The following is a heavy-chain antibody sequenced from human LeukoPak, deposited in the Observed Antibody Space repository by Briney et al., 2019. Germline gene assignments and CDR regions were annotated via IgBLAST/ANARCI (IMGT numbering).Heavy chain of an antibody. CDR2: VYFTGST. V-gene: IGHV4-61*01. J-gene: IGHJ4*02. CDR1: GGSVSITNYY. D-gene: IGHD1-1*01. Sequence: KPSETLSLTCTVSGGSVSITNYYWSWIRQPPGKGLEWIAYVYFTGSTNYNPSLKGRVTISVDTSKNQFSPQLTSVTAADTAVYYCARVLDRRYFAYWGQGALVTVSS. CDR3: ARVLDRRYFAY.